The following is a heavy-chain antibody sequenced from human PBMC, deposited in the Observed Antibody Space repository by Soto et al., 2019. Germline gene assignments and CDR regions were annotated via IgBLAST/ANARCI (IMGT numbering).Heavy chain of an antibody. CDR2: ITGSGRSA. V-gene: IGHV3-23*01. D-gene: IGHD3-10*01. J-gene: IGHJ6*02. Sequence: EVQLLESGGGWVHPGGSLRLSCEAPGSTFSTFVITWVRQVPGEGLEWISSITGSGRSAYYADSVKGGVTISRDNSKNTLYLQISSLGVDDTAVYHCAVHLGENYYTMDVWGQGTTVTVSS. CDR1: GSTFSTFV. CDR3: AVHLGENYYTMDV.